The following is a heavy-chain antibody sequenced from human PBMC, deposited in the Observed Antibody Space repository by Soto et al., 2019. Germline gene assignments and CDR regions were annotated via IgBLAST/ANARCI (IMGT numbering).Heavy chain of an antibody. CDR3: ARELPYSSSREGDAFDI. Sequence: GAAVKVYGKASGSTFSSYAISWVRQAPGQGLEWMGGIIPIFGTANYAQKFQGRVTITADKSTSTAYMELSSLRSEDTAVYYCARELPYSSSREGDAFDIWGQGTMVTVSS. V-gene: IGHV1-69*06. J-gene: IGHJ3*02. CDR2: IIPIFGTA. CDR1: GSTFSSYA. D-gene: IGHD6-6*01.